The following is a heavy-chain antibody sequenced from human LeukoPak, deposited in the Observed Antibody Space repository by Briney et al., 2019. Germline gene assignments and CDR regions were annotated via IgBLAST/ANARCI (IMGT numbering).Heavy chain of an antibody. V-gene: IGHV4-4*07. Sequence: SETLSLTCTVSTDSMYGYYWTWVRQPAGKGLEWIGRIHNKGTTNYNPSLKSRVTMSLDMSKNLFSLNLRSVTAADTAVYYCAGIVVVVAATLPAFDIWGQGTMVTVSS. CDR2: IHNKGTT. D-gene: IGHD2-15*01. CDR1: TDSMYGYY. CDR3: AGIVVVVAATLPAFDI. J-gene: IGHJ3*02.